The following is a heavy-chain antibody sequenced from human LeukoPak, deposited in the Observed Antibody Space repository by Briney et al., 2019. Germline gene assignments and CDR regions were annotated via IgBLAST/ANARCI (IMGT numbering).Heavy chain of an antibody. D-gene: IGHD1-26*01. CDR3: ARLNRALLSEGAFDY. CDR1: GYSFTSYW. CDR2: IYPGDSDT. V-gene: IGHV5-51*01. Sequence: GESLKISCKGSGYSFTSYWIGWVRQMPGKGLEWMGIIYPGDSDTRYSPSFQGQVTISADKSISTAYLQWSSLKASDTAMYYCARLNRALLSEGAFDYWGQGTLVTVSS. J-gene: IGHJ4*02.